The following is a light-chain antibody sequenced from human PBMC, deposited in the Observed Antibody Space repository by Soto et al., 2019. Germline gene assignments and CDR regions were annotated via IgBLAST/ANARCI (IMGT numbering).Light chain of an antibody. CDR3: GSFTPPNPGV. CDR1: SSDVGSGNF. CDR2: EVT. Sequence: QSALTQPASVSGSPGQSMTISCTGTSSDVGSGNFVSWFQQHPGKAPKLMIYEVTNRPSGVSYRFSGSKSGNTASLTISGLQAEAEADYYCGSFTPPNPGVFGGGTKLTVL. V-gene: IGLV2-14*01. J-gene: IGLJ3*02.